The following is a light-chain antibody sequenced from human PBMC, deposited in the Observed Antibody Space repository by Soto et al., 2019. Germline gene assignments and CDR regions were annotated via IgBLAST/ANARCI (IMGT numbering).Light chain of an antibody. CDR2: DVS. CDR1: QSVSSF. Sequence: EIVLTQSPDTLSLSPGERATLSCRASQSVSSFVAWYQQRPGQPPRLLIYDVSKSTTGSPSRFNGSDSETDFNLTISSLGPEYFAVYYCQQRINGPLTFGGGTKVEIK. V-gene: IGKV3-11*01. CDR3: QQRINGPLT. J-gene: IGKJ4*01.